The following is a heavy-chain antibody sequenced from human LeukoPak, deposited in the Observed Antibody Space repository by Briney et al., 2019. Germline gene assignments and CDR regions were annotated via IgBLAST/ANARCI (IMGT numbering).Heavy chain of an antibody. Sequence: GGSLRLSCAVSGFTFDDYGMSWVRQAPGKGLEWVSVIYSGGSTYYADSVKGRFTISRDNSKNTLYLQMNSLRAEDTAVYYCARENIAAAGDWFDPWGQGTLVTVSS. D-gene: IGHD6-13*01. V-gene: IGHV3-66*02. CDR2: IYSGGST. CDR1: GFTFDDYG. J-gene: IGHJ5*02. CDR3: ARENIAAAGDWFDP.